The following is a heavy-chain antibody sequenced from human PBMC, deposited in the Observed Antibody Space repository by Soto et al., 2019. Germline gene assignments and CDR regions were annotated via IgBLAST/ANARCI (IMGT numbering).Heavy chain of an antibody. CDR3: ARYLLIWYFDY. Sequence: EVQLVESGGGLVKPGGSLRLSCAASGFTFSSYSMNWVRQAPGKGLEWVSSIRSSSSYIYYADSVKGRFTISRDNAKNSLYLQMNSLRAEDTAVYYCARYLLIWYFDYWGQGTLVTVSS. V-gene: IGHV3-21*01. CDR1: GFTFSSYS. CDR2: IRSSSSYI. J-gene: IGHJ4*02. D-gene: IGHD3-16*01.